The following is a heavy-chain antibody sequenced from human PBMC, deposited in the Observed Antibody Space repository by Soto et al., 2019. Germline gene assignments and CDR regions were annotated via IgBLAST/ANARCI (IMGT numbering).Heavy chain of an antibody. CDR3: ARDRGGITVSSKPLGEWFDP. D-gene: IGHD3-16*01. Sequence: SETLSLTCTVSGVSIDNFFWSWIRQTPGKGLDWIGYVSQGGAAAYMAEGETTGYNPSLESRATISLDLPKNQFSLKLTSVTAADTAVYYCARDRGGITVSSKPLGEWFDPWGQGILVTVSS. CDR2: VSQGGAAAYMAEGETT. V-gene: IGHV4-59*01. CDR1: GVSIDNFF. J-gene: IGHJ5*02.